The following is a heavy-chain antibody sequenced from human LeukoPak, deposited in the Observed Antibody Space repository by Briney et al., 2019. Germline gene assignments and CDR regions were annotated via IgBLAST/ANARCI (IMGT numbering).Heavy chain of an antibody. V-gene: IGHV4-34*01. CDR2: INHSGST. CDR1: GGSFSGYY. D-gene: IGHD3-10*01. CDR3: ARLTKNDSGSFRFGKKKRGYMDV. J-gene: IGHJ6*03. Sequence: SETLSLTCAVYGGSFSGYYWSWIRQPPGKGLEWIVEINHSGSTNYNPAPKSRSTISVDTSKNQFSLKLSSVTAADTAVYYCARLTKNDSGSFRFGKKKRGYMDVWGKGTTVTISS.